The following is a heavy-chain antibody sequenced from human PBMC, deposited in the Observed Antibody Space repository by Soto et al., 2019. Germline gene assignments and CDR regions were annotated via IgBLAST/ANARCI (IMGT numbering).Heavy chain of an antibody. V-gene: IGHV3-30*18. CDR3: AKKGPGYYYGSGDAY. CDR1: GFTFSRYG. D-gene: IGHD3-10*01. CDR2: ISYDGSNK. J-gene: IGHJ4*02. Sequence: QVQLVESGGGVVQPGKSLRLSCAASGFTFSRYGMHWVRQAPGKGLEWVAVISYDGSNKYYADSVRGRFTISRDNSKNAGFLLMSRLRAEDTAVYYCAKKGPGYYYGSGDAYWGQGTLVTVSS.